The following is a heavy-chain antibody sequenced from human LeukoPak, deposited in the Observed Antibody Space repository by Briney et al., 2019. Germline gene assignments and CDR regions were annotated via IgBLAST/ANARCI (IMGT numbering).Heavy chain of an antibody. CDR2: ISYDGSNK. Sequence: PGGSLRLSCAASGFTFSSYWMHWVRQAPGKGLEWVAVISYDGSNKYYADSVKGRFTISRDNSKNTLYLQMNSLRAEDTAVYYCAKDSAGRYCSITSCNFFDYWGQGTPVTVSS. CDR1: GFTFSSYW. J-gene: IGHJ4*02. V-gene: IGHV3-30*18. CDR3: AKDSAGRYCSITSCNFFDY. D-gene: IGHD2-2*01.